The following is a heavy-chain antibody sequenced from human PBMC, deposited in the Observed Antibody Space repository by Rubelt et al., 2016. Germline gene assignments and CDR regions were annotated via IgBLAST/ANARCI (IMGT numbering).Heavy chain of an antibody. CDR2: INTNTGNR. CDR3: ARDPSSLQGWLL. CDR1: GYTFTSYA. Sequence: QVQLVQSGSELKKPGASVKVSCKASGYTFTSYAMNWVRQAPGHGLEWLGWINTNTGNRTYAKGLPGRVVCSLDTSGSTAYLQISSLKAEDTAVYYCARDPSSLQGWLLWGQGTLVTVSS. J-gene: IGHJ1*01. V-gene: IGHV7-4-1*02. D-gene: IGHD6-13*01.